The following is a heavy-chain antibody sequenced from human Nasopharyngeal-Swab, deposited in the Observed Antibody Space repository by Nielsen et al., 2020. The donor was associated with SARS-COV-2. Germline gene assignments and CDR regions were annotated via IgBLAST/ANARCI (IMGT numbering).Heavy chain of an antibody. Sequence: GESLKISCAASGFTFSSYWMSWVRQAPGKGLEWVANIKQDGSEKYYVDSVKGRFTISRDNGENSLYLQMNSLRAEDTAVYYCATRSASWTRGDYWGQGTLVTVSS. CDR1: GFTFSSYW. J-gene: IGHJ4*02. D-gene: IGHD2-2*01. V-gene: IGHV3-7*03. CDR3: ATRSASWTRGDY. CDR2: IKQDGSEK.